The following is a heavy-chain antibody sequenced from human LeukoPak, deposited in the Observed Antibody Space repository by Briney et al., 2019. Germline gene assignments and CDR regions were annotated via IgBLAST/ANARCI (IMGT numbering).Heavy chain of an antibody. CDR3: ARVDTAMVAGGGDY. V-gene: IGHV1-8*02. Sequence: EASVKLSCKASGYTFTSYDINWVRQATGQGLEWMGWMNPNSGNTGYAQKYQGRVTMPRHTSIRTAYMELSRLRSYDTAVYCCARVDTAMVAGGGDYWGQGTLVTVSS. D-gene: IGHD5-18*01. CDR1: GYTFTSYD. CDR2: MNPNSGNT. J-gene: IGHJ4*02.